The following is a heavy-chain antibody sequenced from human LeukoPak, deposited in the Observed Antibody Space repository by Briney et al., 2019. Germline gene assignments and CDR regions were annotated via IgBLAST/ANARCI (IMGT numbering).Heavy chain of an antibody. CDR1: GFTFSSYG. CDR3: AKDRHDYLDY. CDR2: IRYDGNDK. J-gene: IGHJ4*02. Sequence: GGSLRLSCAASGFTFSSYGMHWVRQAPGKGLEWVALIRYDGNDKYYADSVKGRLTISRDNSKNTLYLQMNSLRPEDTAVYFCAKDRHDYLDYWGQGTLVTVSS. V-gene: IGHV3-30*02.